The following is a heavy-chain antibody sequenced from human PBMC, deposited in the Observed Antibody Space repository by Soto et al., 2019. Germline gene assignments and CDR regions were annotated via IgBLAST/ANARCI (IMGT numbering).Heavy chain of an antibody. J-gene: IGHJ5*02. CDR1: GGTFSRHA. Sequence: QVQLVHSGSEVKMPGSSVKVSCKTSGGTFSRHAINWVLQAPGQGLEWMGGIIPMFGTTNYAQQFKGRVTISADESTSTDYMELSSLRSEDAAVYYCARAAIHGSSWYFWFDPWGQGTLVTVSS. D-gene: IGHD6-13*01. CDR3: ARAAIHGSSWYFWFDP. CDR2: IIPMFGTT. V-gene: IGHV1-69*01.